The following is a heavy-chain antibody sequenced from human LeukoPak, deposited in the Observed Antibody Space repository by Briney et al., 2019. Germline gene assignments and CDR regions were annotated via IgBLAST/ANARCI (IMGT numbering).Heavy chain of an antibody. CDR3: ARRKYYYDSSGYLDAFDI. Sequence: SETLSLTCTVSGGSISSYYWSWIRQPPGKGLEWIGYIYYSGSTNYNPSLKSRVTISVDTSKNQFSLKLSSVTAADTAVYYCARRKYYYDSSGYLDAFDIWGQGTMVTVSS. V-gene: IGHV4-59*01. D-gene: IGHD3-22*01. CDR1: GGSISSYY. CDR2: IYYSGST. J-gene: IGHJ3*02.